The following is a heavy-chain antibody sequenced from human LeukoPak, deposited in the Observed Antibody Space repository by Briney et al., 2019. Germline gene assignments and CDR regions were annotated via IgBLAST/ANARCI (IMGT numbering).Heavy chain of an antibody. J-gene: IGHJ4*02. Sequence: GGSLRLSCAGSGFTFNNNPISWVRQTPGKGLEWVSAITGGADSTYYADSVKGRFTISRDNSRNTLYLQMNSLRAEDTAVYYCAKDRFLVGAADYWGQGTLVTVSS. D-gene: IGHD1-26*01. CDR1: GFTFNNNP. CDR2: ITGGADST. V-gene: IGHV3-23*01. CDR3: AKDRFLVGAADY.